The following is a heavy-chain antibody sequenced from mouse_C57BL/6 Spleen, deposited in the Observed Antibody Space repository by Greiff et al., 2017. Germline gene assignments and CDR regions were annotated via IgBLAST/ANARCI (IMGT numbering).Heavy chain of an antibody. CDR3: ARRNYYAMDY. CDR1: GYTFTDYY. Sequence: DVKLQESGPVLVKPGASVKMSCKASGYTFTDYYMNWVKQSHGKSLEWIGVINPYNGGTSYNQKFKGKATLTVDKSSSTAYMELNSLTSEDSAVYYCARRNYYAMDYWGQGTSVTVSS. V-gene: IGHV1-19*01. J-gene: IGHJ4*01. CDR2: INPYNGGT.